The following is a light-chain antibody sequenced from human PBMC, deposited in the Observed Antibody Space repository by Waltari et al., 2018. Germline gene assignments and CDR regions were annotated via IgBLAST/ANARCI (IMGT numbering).Light chain of an antibody. CDR1: QSVDSY. Sequence: EIVLTQSPATLSLSPGERATLSCRASQSVDSYLAWYQQKPGQAPRLLIYDASNRATGIPARFSGSGSGTDFTLTISRLEPEDFAVYYCQLRSNWPPFTFGQVTRLEIK. J-gene: IGKJ5*01. CDR3: QLRSNWPPFT. CDR2: DAS. V-gene: IGKV3-11*01.